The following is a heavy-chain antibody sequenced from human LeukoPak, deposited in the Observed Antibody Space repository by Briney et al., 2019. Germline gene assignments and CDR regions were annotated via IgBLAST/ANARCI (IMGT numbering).Heavy chain of an antibody. J-gene: IGHJ4*02. CDR3: ARDPVLNYYDSSGREDY. Sequence: PSETLSLTCAVYGGSFSNYYWSWIRQPAGKGLEWIGRIYTSGSTNYNPSLKSRVTISVDKSKNQFSLKLSSVTAADTAVYYCARDPVLNYYDSSGREDYWGQGTLVTVSS. CDR2: IYTSGST. D-gene: IGHD3-22*01. V-gene: IGHV4-4*07. CDR1: GGSFSNYY.